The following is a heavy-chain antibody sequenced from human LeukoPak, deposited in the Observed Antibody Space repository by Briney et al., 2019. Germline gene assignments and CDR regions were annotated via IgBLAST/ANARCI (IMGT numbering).Heavy chain of an antibody. CDR1: GGSISSHY. D-gene: IGHD5-18*01. Sequence: ASETLSLTCTVSGGSISSHYWSWIRQAPGKGLEWIGYIYYTGGTNHNPSLESRATILVDTSKNQFSLKLSSVTAADTAVYYCARRGYRDGYYYYYMDVWGKGTTVTVSS. V-gene: IGHV4-59*11. CDR3: ARRGYRDGYYYYYMDV. CDR2: IYYTGGT. J-gene: IGHJ6*03.